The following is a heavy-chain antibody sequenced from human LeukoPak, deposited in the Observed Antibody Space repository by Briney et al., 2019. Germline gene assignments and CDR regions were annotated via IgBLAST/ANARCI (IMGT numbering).Heavy chain of an antibody. CDR1: GFTFSSYS. Sequence: GGSLRLSCAASGFTFSSYSMNWVRQAPGKGLEWVAVIWYDGSSKDYADSVKGRFTLSRDNSKNTLYLQMNSLTVEDTAVYYCARSQSSSLIGYWGQGTLVTVSS. CDR3: ARSQSSSLIGY. J-gene: IGHJ4*02. V-gene: IGHV3-33*08. D-gene: IGHD6-13*01. CDR2: IWYDGSSK.